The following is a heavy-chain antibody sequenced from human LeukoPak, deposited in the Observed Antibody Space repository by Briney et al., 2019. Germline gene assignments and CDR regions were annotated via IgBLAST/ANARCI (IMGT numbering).Heavy chain of an antibody. CDR1: GFTFSSYS. Sequence: GGSLRLSCAASGFTFSSYSMNWVRQAPGKGLEWVSSISSSSSYIYYADSVKGRFTISRDNAKNSLYLQMNSLRGEDTAVYYCARKAITVTTFDYWGQGTLVTVSS. CDR3: ARKAITVTTFDY. J-gene: IGHJ4*02. D-gene: IGHD4-17*01. CDR2: ISSSSSYI. V-gene: IGHV3-21*01.